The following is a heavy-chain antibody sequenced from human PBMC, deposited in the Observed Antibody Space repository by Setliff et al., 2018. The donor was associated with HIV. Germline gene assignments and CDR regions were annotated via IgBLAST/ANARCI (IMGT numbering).Heavy chain of an antibody. J-gene: IGHJ3*02. D-gene: IGHD3-22*01. Sequence: PSETLSLTCSVSGDSLGSHYWSWVRQPPGKGLEWIGSVDYSGTPNYSPSLKSRVTISLDTSKNEISLKVTSVTAADTAVYYCARQITSVTTEKLVVNDAFDIWGQGIMVTVSS. CDR2: VDYSGTP. CDR3: ARQITSVTTEKLVVNDAFDI. V-gene: IGHV4-59*11. CDR1: GDSLGSHY.